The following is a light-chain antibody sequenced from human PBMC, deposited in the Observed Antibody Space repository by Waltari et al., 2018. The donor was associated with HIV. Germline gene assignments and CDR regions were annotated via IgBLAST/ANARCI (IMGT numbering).Light chain of an antibody. CDR2: WAS. CDR3: HQYYSSPRT. Sequence: DIVMTQSPDSLAVSLGERATINCKSSQSVLYSSNNKNYLAWYQQKAGQSPKLLIYWASTREAGVPDRFSGSGSGTDFTLTITSLQAEDVAVYYCHQYYSSPRTFGQGTKV. J-gene: IGKJ1*01. CDR1: QSVLYSSNNKNY. V-gene: IGKV4-1*01.